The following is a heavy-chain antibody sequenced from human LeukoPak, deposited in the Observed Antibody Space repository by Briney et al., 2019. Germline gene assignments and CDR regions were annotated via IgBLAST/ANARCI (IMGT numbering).Heavy chain of an antibody. Sequence: GGSLRLSCAVSGFTFSDYGFHWVRQAPGKGLEWVAVTRFDGSIKQYADSVKGRFTISRDDSKNTLYLQMNFLKSEDTAVYYGERWGGTRRYYFDYWGQGTLVTVSS. CDR3: ERWGGTRRYYFDY. CDR2: TRFDGSIK. D-gene: IGHD1-1*01. CDR1: GFTFSDYG. J-gene: IGHJ4*02. V-gene: IGHV3-33*01.